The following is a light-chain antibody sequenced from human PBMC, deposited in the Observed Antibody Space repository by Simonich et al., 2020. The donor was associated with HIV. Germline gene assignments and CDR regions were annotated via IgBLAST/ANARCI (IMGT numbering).Light chain of an antibody. V-gene: IGKV1-8*01. J-gene: IGKJ4*01. Sequence: AIRMTQSPSSLSASTGDRVTITCRASQGISSYLAWYQQKPGKAPKLLMYKASNLESGVPSRFSGSGSGTEFTLTISSLQPDDFATYYCQQYNSLWVTFGGGTKVEIK. CDR1: QGISSY. CDR2: KAS. CDR3: QQYNSLWVT.